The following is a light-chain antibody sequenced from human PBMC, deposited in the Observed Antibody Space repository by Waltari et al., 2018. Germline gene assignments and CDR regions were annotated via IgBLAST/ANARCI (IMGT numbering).Light chain of an antibody. J-gene: IGLJ1*01. CDR2: VVT. CDR3: TSYTSSTTTPYV. Sequence: QSALTQPASVSGSPGQSITISCPGTFSDVGRYDYVSWYQQHPGKAPKLLIYVVTDRPPGVADRFAGSKSGNTASLTISGLQADDEADYYCTSYTSSTTTPYVFGTGTQVTV. CDR1: FSDVGRYDY. V-gene: IGLV2-14*01.